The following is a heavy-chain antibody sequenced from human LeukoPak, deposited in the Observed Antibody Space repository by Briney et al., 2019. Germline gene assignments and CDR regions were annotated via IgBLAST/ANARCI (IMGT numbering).Heavy chain of an antibody. CDR2: INYSGST. CDR3: ARRRFVRGPDVVNPFDY. D-gene: IGHD2-8*01. V-gene: IGHV4-39*01. J-gene: IGHJ4*02. Sequence: SETLSLTCTVSGGSISSTFYYWGWIRQPPGKGLEWIGSINYSGSTYYNPSLKSRVTISVDTSKNQFSLKLSSVTAADTAVYYCARRRFVRGPDVVNPFDYWGQGTLVTVSS. CDR1: GGSISSTFYY.